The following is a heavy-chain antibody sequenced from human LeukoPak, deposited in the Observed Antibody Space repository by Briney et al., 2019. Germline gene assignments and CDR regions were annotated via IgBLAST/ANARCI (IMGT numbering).Heavy chain of an antibody. J-gene: IGHJ4*02. CDR2: INAGNGNT. V-gene: IGHV1-3*01. D-gene: IGHD2/OR15-2a*01. CDR1: GYTFTSYA. CDR3: ARDIARKILWPGY. Sequence: ASVKVSCKASGYTFTSYAMHWVRQAPGQRLEWMGWINAGNGNTKYSRKFQGRVTITRDTSASTAYMELSSLRSEDTAVYYCARDIARKILWPGYWGQGTLVTVSS.